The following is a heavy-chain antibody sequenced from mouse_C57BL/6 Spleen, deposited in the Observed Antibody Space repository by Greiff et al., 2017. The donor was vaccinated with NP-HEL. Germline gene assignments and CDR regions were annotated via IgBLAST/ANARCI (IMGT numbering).Heavy chain of an antibody. D-gene: IGHD4-1*01. CDR1: GYSITSGYY. J-gene: IGHJ1*03. V-gene: IGHV3-6*01. Sequence: ESGPGLVKPSQSLSLTCSVTGYSITSGYYWNWIRQFPGNKLEWMGYISYDGSNNYNPSLKNRISITRDTSKNQFFLKLNSVTTEDTATYYCARLTGHWYFDVWGTGTTVTVSS. CDR3: ARLTGHWYFDV. CDR2: ISYDGSN.